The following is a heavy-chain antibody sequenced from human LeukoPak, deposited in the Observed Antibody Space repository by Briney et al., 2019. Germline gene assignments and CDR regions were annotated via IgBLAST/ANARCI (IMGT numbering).Heavy chain of an antibody. CDR1: GGSFSGYY. CDR2: IYYSGST. J-gene: IGHJ5*02. V-gene: IGHV4-59*01. CDR3: ARLTDWFDP. Sequence: SETLSLTCAVYGGSFSGYYWSWIRQPPGKGLEWIGYIYYSGSTNYNPSLKSRVTISVDTSKNQFSLKLSSVTAADTAVYYCARLTDWFDPWGQGTLVTVSS.